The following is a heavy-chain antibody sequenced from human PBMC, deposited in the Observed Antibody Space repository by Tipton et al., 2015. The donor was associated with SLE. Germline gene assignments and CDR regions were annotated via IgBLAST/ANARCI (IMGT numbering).Heavy chain of an antibody. CDR3: ARDEQNLVGERAYDAFDI. Sequence: TLSLTCAVYGGSFSGYYWSWIRQPPGKGLEWIGEIYHSGSTNYNPSLKSRVTISVDTSKNQFSLKLSSVTAADTAVYYCARDEQNLVGERAYDAFDIWGQGTMVTVSS. CDR2: IYHSGST. CDR1: GGSFSGYY. V-gene: IGHV4-34*01. D-gene: IGHD1-26*01. J-gene: IGHJ3*02.